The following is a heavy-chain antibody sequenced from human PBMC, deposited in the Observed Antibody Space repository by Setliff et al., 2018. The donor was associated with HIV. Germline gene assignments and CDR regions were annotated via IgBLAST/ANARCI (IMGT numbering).Heavy chain of an antibody. CDR1: GFTFNHHA. V-gene: IGHV3-23*01. D-gene: IGHD3-16*01. CDR3: AKDYTPTFWEYNWFDV. CDR2: ISGSGDST. J-gene: IGHJ5*02. Sequence: GGSLRLSCAASGFTFNHHAMTWVRQAPGKGLEWVSGISGSGDSTFYAHSVKGRFTISRDNSRDTLYLEMNNLRAEDTALYYCAKDYTPTFWEYNWFDVWGQGTQVTVSS.